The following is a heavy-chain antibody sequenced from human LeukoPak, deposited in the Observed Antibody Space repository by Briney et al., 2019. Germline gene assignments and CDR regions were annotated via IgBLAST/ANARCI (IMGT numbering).Heavy chain of an antibody. CDR1: GGSISSGGYY. D-gene: IGHD4-17*01. V-gene: IGHV4-31*03. CDR3: AGTPKFPTTVTTYYFDY. Sequence: SSETLSLTCTVSGGSISSGGYYWSWIRQHPGKGLEWIGYIYYSGSTYYNPSLKSRVTISVDTSKNQFSLKLSSVTAADTAVYYCAGTPKFPTTVTTYYFDYWGQGTLVTVSS. CDR2: IYYSGST. J-gene: IGHJ4*02.